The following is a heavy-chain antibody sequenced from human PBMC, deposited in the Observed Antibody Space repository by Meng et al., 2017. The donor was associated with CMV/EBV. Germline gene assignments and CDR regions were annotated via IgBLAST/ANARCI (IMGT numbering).Heavy chain of an antibody. V-gene: IGHV3-13*01. CDR1: GFTFSSYD. D-gene: IGHD3-16*01. CDR2: IGTAGDT. J-gene: IGHJ6*02. CDR3: ARYLGGDPYYYGMDV. Sequence: GESLKISCAACGFTFSSYDMHWVRQATGKGLEWVSAIGTAGDTYYPGSVKGRFTISRDNAKNSLYLQMNSLRAEDTALYYCARYLGGDPYYYGMDVWGQGTTVTVSS.